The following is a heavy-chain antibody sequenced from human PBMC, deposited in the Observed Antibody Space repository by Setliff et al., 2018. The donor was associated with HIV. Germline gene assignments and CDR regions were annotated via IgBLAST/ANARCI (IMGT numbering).Heavy chain of an antibody. J-gene: IGHJ5*02. V-gene: IGHV3-23*01. CDR3: ARRYNWKYDA. CDR1: GFKFINYA. CDR2: ISGSDSST. D-gene: IGHD1-20*01. Sequence: GGSLRLSCAASGFKFINYAMRWVRQAPGKGLEWVSAISGSDSSTYYADSVKGRFTISRDNSKNTLYLQMNSLRAEDTAVYYCARRYNWKYDAWGQGALVTVSS.